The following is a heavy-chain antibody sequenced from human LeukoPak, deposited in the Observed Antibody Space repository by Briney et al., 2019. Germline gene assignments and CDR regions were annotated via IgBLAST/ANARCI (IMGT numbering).Heavy chain of an antibody. Sequence: GGSLRLSCAASGFTFSSYWMSWVRQAPGKGLEWVANIKQDGSEKYYVDSVKGRFTISRDNANNSLYLQMNSLRGEDAAVYYCARVQYRSSCLDNWGQGTLVTVSS. CDR1: GFTFSSYW. D-gene: IGHD6-6*01. J-gene: IGHJ4*02. CDR2: IKQDGSEK. V-gene: IGHV3-7*05. CDR3: ARVQYRSSCLDN.